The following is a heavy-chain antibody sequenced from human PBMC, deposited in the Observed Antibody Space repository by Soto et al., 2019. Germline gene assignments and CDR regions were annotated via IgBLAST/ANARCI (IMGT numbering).Heavy chain of an antibody. CDR1: GASFSTSNW. J-gene: IGHJ6*02. V-gene: IGHV4-4*02. CDR2: IYYSGST. D-gene: IGHD2-2*01. Sequence: SETLSLTCAVSGASFSTSNWWTWVRQSPGKGLEWIGEIYYSGSTYYNPSLKGRVTISLDKSNNHLSLDVTSVTAADTAIYYCARVRGLGSTSPYYYYGMDVWGPGTTVTVS. CDR3: ARVRGLGSTSPYYYYGMDV.